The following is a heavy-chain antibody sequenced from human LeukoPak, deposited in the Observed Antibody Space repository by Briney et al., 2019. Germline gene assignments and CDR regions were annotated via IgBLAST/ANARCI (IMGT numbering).Heavy chain of an antibody. J-gene: IGHJ6*02. CDR2: ISSSSSTI. CDR1: GFTFSAYT. V-gene: IGHV3-48*04. Sequence: PGGSLRLSCAASGFTFSAYTMNWVRQAPGKGREGVSYISSSSSTIYYADSVKGRFTISRDNAKNSLYLQVNSLRAEDTAVYYCARDPGDYYGMDVWGQGTTVTVSS. CDR3: ARDPGDYYGMDV. D-gene: IGHD1-14*01.